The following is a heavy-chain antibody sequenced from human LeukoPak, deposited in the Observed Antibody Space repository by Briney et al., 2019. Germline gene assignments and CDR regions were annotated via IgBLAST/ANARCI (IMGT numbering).Heavy chain of an antibody. J-gene: IGHJ4*02. D-gene: IGHD3-22*01. Sequence: ASVQVSCKASGYTFTSYGISWVRQAPGQGLEWMGWISAYNGNTNYAQKLQGRVTMTTDTSTSTAYMELRSLRSDDTAVYYCARDPYYYDSSGYPFDYWGQGTLVTVSS. CDR3: ARDPYYYDSSGYPFDY. V-gene: IGHV1-18*01. CDR1: GYTFTSYG. CDR2: ISAYNGNT.